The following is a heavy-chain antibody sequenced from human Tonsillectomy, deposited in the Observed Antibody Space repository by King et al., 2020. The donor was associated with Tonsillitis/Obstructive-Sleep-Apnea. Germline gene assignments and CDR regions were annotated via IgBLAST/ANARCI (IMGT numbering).Heavy chain of an antibody. CDR1: GGSISSSSYY. V-gene: IGHV4-39*01. CDR2: IYYSGST. CDR3: AGHAARYYDYVWGSYRYHEGAFDI. J-gene: IGHJ3*02. Sequence: QLQESGPGLVKPSETLSLTCTVSGGSISSSSYYWGWIRQPPGKGLEWIGSIYYSGSTYYNPSLKSRVTISVDTSKNQFSLKLSSVTAADTAVYYCAGHAARYYDYVWGSYRYHEGAFDIWGQGTMVTVSS. D-gene: IGHD3-16*02.